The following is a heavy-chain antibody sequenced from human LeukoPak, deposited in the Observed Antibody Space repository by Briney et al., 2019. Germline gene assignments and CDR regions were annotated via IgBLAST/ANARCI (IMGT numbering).Heavy chain of an antibody. D-gene: IGHD4-11*01. CDR1: GGSINRSF. CDR2: VYFSGST. V-gene: IGHV4-59*08. J-gene: IGHJ4*02. CDR3: ARHGLRGNSNYIDY. Sequence: SETLSLTCTVSGGSINRSFWSWLRQPPGKGLEWIGYVYFSGSTNYNPSLKSRVTISVDTSNNQFSLKLSSVTAADTAVYYCARHGLRGNSNYIDYWGQGTLVTVSS.